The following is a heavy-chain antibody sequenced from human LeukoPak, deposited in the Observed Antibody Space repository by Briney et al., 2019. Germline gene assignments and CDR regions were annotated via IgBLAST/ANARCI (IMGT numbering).Heavy chain of an antibody. CDR1: GYSTSSGYY. J-gene: IGHJ4*02. V-gene: IGHV4-38-2*02. D-gene: IGHD3-16*02. Sequence: ASETLSLTCAVSGYSTSSGYYWGWIRQPPGKGLEWIGSIYHSGSTYYNPSLKSRVTISVDTSKNQFSLKLSSVTAADTAVYYCAREITFGGVIVQHFDYWGQGTLVTVSS. CDR2: IYHSGST. CDR3: AREITFGGVIVQHFDY.